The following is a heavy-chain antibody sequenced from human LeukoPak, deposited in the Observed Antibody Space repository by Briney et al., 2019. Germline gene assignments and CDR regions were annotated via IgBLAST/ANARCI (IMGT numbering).Heavy chain of an antibody. V-gene: IGHV3-23*01. Sequence: GGSLRLSCAASGFTVSSDYMSWVRQAPGKGLEWVSGISASGGSTYYADSVKGRFTIFRDNSKNTLYLQMNSLRAEDTAVYYCAKDGGSSGWGPYYFDYWGQGTLVTVSS. CDR3: AKDGGSSGWGPYYFDY. D-gene: IGHD6-19*01. CDR2: ISASGGST. J-gene: IGHJ4*02. CDR1: GFTVSSDY.